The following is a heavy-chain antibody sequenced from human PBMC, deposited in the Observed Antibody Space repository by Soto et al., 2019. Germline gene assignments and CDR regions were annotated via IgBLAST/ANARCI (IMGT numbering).Heavy chain of an antibody. J-gene: IGHJ6*03. V-gene: IGHV3-33*01. D-gene: IGHD2-15*01. CDR3: ARAMSACSGGSCPLYFYYYVDV. CDR1: GVTFSSSD. CDR2: IWYDGSDK. Sequence: GGSLRLSCAASGVTFSSSDMHWVRQAPGKGLEWVALIWYDGSDKYYADSVKGRFTISRDNSKNTLYLQMNSLRAADTAVYYCARAMSACSGGSCPLYFYYYVDVWGKGTTVTVSS.